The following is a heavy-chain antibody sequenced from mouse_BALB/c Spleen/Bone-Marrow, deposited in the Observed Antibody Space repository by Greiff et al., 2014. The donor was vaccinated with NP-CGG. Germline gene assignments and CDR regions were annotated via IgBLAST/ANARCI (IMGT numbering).Heavy chain of an antibody. J-gene: IGHJ3*01. CDR3: ARGVYYYGSSYPFAY. V-gene: IGHV1-18*01. CDR1: GYSFTGYT. CDR2: INPYNGGT. D-gene: IGHD1-1*01. Sequence: EVQVVESGPELVKPGTSMKISCKASGYSFTGYTMNWVKQSHGKNLEWIGLINPYNGGTSYNQKFKGKATLTVDKSSSTAYMELLSLTSEDSAVYYCARGVYYYGSSYPFAYWGQGTLVTVSA.